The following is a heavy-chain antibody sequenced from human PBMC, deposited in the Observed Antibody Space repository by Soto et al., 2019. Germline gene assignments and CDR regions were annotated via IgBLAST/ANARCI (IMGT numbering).Heavy chain of an antibody. J-gene: IGHJ4*02. Sequence: EVQLVETGGGLIQPGGSLRLSCAASGFTVSNNYMSWVRQAPGKGLEWVSVIYRGGSAYYADSVKGRFTISRDNSTNTLYRQMISLRAEDTAVYYGAGWGSGTGRGGDDYWGQGTLVTVSS. V-gene: IGHV3-53*02. D-gene: IGHD3-16*01. CDR3: AGWGSGTGRGGDDY. CDR2: IYRGGSA. CDR1: GFTVSNNY.